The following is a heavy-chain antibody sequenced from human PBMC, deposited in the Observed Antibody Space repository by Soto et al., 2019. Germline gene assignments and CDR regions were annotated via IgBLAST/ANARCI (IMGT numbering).Heavy chain of an antibody. J-gene: IGHJ4*02. CDR2: INHRGST. D-gene: IGHD2-15*01. V-gene: IGHV4-34*01. CDR1: SGSFSGYY. CDR3: ARAGSGRGAATQFIDY. Sequence: SETLSLTCAVYSGSFSGYYWSWIRQPPGKGLEWIGEINHRGSTNYNPSLKSRVTISVDTSKNQFSLKLSSMTAADTAVYYCARAGSGRGAATQFIDYWGQGTLVTVSS.